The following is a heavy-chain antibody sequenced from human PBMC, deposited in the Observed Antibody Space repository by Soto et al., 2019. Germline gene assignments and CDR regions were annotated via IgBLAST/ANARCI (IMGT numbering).Heavy chain of an antibody. Sequence: GGSLILSCAASVFTFSSYVMNWVRQGPGKGLEWFPSIKRGNSYIYYGDSVKVPFTISRDDAKNSLYLDINSLRAEDTAASYCAKNDWEDDEFELFGIDDWGQGXTVTV. D-gene: IGHD1-26*01. J-gene: IGHJ6*01. CDR2: IKRGNSYI. V-gene: IGHV3-21*01. CDR1: VFTFSSYV. CDR3: AKNDWEDDEFELFGIDD.